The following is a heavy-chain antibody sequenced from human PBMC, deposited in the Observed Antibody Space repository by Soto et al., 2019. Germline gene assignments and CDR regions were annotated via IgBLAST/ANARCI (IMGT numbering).Heavy chain of an antibody. CDR1: GGSISSSSYY. V-gene: IGHV4-39*01. Sequence: PLETLSLTCTVSGGSISSSSYYWGWIRQPPGKGLEWIGSIYYSGSTYYNPSLKSRVTISVDTSKNQFSLKLSSVTAADTAVYYCARHPASGSSWAIYYYYGMDVWGQGTTVTVSS. CDR2: IYYSGST. D-gene: IGHD6-13*01. J-gene: IGHJ6*02. CDR3: ARHPASGSSWAIYYYYGMDV.